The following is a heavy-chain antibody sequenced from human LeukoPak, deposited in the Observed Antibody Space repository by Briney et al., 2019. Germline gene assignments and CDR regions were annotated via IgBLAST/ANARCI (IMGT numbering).Heavy chain of an antibody. Sequence: GGSLRLSCAASGFTFSSYSMSWIRQAPGKGLEWVSSISITSIYYADSVKGRFTISRDNAKNTLYLQMDSLRAEDTAVYYCARSTWSTDAFDIWGQGTMVTVSS. CDR2: ISITSI. CDR3: ARSTWSTDAFDI. CDR1: GFTFSSYS. D-gene: IGHD1-1*01. J-gene: IGHJ3*02. V-gene: IGHV3-21*01.